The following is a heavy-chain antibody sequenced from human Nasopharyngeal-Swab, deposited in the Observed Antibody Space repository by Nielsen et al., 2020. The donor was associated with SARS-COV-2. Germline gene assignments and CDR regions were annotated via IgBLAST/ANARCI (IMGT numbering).Heavy chain of an antibody. CDR2: IKRDGSEK. Sequence: GGSLGLSCAASGFTFSSYWMSWVRQAPGKGLEWVANIKRDGSEKYYADSVKGRFTVSRDNAKSSLYLQMNSLRAEDTAVYYCAREWEAYGYLWGNYRYTIFDYWGRGTLVTVSS. CDR1: GFTFSSYW. J-gene: IGHJ4*01. CDR3: AREWEAYGYLWGNYRYTIFDY. V-gene: IGHV3-7*01. D-gene: IGHD3-16*02.